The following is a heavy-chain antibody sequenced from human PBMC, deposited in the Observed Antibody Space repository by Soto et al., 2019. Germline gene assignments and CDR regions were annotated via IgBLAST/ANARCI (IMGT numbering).Heavy chain of an antibody. D-gene: IGHD3-10*01. Sequence: GWSLRLSCASSVFTFISYWMSWVRQAPGKGLEWVANIKQDGSEKYYVDSVKGRFTISRDNAKNSLYLQMSSLRAEDTAVYYCARSLWPYFDYWGQGTLVTVSS. CDR3: ARSLWPYFDY. J-gene: IGHJ4*02. V-gene: IGHV3-7*01. CDR2: IKQDGSEK. CDR1: VFTFISYW.